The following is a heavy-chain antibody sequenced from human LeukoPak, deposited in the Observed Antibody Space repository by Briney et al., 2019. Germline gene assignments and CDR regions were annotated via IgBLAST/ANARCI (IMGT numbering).Heavy chain of an antibody. Sequence: GGSLRLSCGAYGFSFSSYSMNWVRQVPGKGLEWVSSISSTGTDIYYADSVKGRFTISRDNAKNSLYLQMNSLRAEDTAVYYCARDLRDIVVVPATRGAFDIWGQGTMVTVSS. J-gene: IGHJ3*02. CDR1: GFSFSSYS. V-gene: IGHV3-21*01. D-gene: IGHD2-2*01. CDR3: ARDLRDIVVVPATRGAFDI. CDR2: ISSTGTDI.